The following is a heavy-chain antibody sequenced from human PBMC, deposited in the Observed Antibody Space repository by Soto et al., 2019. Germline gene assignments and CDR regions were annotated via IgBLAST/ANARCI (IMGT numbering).Heavy chain of an antibody. D-gene: IGHD1-26*01. Sequence: SETLPCTCILGRSTINSYHWSSIPQFPGKGLELISYISYPGNTNYKPSLQSRVIISIDTSNCQLSLKLTSRTAQDTAVYYCAGDGHAGFTHYFGTWGQETLV. J-gene: IGHJ5*02. CDR2: ISYPGNT. V-gene: IGHV4-59*12. CDR1: RSTINSYH. CDR3: AGDGHAGFTHYFGT.